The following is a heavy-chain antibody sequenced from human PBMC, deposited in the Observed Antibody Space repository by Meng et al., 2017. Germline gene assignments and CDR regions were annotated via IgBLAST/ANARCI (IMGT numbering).Heavy chain of an antibody. J-gene: IGHJ4*02. Sequence: VQPVQSGSEVEKPGASVKVSCNPSGYEFPDYRLPWVRRAPGQGLEWMGRIDPKSGDTHYAQRFQGRVTMTGDTSISTAYMELSGLRSDDTAMYYCARDEDISAAGKLFGDYWGQGTLVTVSS. CDR2: IDPKSGDT. CDR3: ARDEDISAAGKLFGDY. V-gene: IGHV1-2*06. D-gene: IGHD6-13*01. CDR1: GYEFPDYR.